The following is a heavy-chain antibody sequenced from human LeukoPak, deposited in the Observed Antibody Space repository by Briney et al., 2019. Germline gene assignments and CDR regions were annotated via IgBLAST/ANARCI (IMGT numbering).Heavy chain of an antibody. D-gene: IGHD2-2*01. Sequence: SVKVSCKASGGTFSSYAISWVRQAPGQGLEWMGGIIPIFGTANYAQKFQGRVTITADESTSTAYMELSSLRSEDTAVYYCARAPPLGYCSSTSCFYYFDYXXXGXLVTVSS. CDR2: IIPIFGTA. V-gene: IGHV1-69*13. J-gene: IGHJ4*02. CDR1: GGTFSSYA. CDR3: ARAPPLGYCSSTSCFYYFDY.